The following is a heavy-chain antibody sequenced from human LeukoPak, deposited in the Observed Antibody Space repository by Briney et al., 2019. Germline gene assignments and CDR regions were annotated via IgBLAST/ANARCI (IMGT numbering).Heavy chain of an antibody. CDR2: IIPIFGTA. J-gene: IGHJ4*02. CDR3: ARDRGWDCGGDCSIDY. V-gene: IGHV1-69*13. D-gene: IGHD2-21*01. CDR1: GYTFTSYA. Sequence: SVKVSCKASGYTFTSYAISWVRQAPGQGLEWMGGIIPIFGTANYAQKFQGRVTITADESTSTAYMELSSLRSEDTAVYYCARDRGWDCGGDCSIDYWGQGTLVTVSS.